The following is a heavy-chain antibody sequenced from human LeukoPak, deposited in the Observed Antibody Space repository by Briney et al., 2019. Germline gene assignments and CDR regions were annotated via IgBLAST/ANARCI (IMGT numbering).Heavy chain of an antibody. J-gene: IGHJ4*02. CDR1: GLTFSSYA. D-gene: IGHD6-6*01. CDR3: AKDRAALNPYYFDY. CDR2: ISGSGGST. V-gene: IGHV3-23*01. Sequence: PGGSLRLSCAASGLTFSSYAMSWVRQAPGKGLEWVSGISGSGGSTYYADSVKGRFTISRDNSKNTLYLQMNSLRAEDTAVYYCAKDRAALNPYYFDYWGQGTLVTVSS.